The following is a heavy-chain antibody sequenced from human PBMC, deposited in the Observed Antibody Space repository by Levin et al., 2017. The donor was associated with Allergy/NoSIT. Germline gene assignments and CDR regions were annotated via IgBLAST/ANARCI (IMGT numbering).Heavy chain of an antibody. J-gene: IGHJ4*02. Sequence: GESLKISCAASGFTFSGSAMHWVRQASGKGLEWVGRIRSKANSYATAYAASVKGRFTISRDDSKNTAYLQMNSLKTEDTAVYYCTAGPPYYDGPKSWRSYYFDYWGQGTLVTVSS. CDR3: TAGPPYYDGPKSWRSYYFDY. CDR1: GFTFSGSA. V-gene: IGHV3-73*01. D-gene: IGHD3-3*01. CDR2: IRSKANSYAT.